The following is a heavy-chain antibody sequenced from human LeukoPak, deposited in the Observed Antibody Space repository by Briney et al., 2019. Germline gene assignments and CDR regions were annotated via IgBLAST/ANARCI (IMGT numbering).Heavy chain of an antibody. CDR2: INHSGST. CDR3: ARKQQLVRYYYYGMDV. D-gene: IGHD6-13*01. Sequence: PSETLSLTCAVYGGSFSGYYWSWIRQPPGKGLEWIGEINHSGSTNYNPSLKSRVTISVDTSKNQFSLKLSSVTAADTAVYYCARKQQLVRYYYYGMDVWGQGTTVTVSS. CDR1: GGSFSGYY. V-gene: IGHV4-34*01. J-gene: IGHJ6*02.